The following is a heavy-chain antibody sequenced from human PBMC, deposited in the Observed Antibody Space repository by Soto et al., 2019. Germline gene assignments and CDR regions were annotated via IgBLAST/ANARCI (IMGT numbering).Heavy chain of an antibody. Sequence: SETLSLTCAVYGGSFSGYYWSWIRQPPGKGLEWIGEINHSGSTNYNPSLKSRVTISVDTSKNQFSRKLCSVTSADTAVYYCARGPHNGPTGANYGPLDAFDIWGQGTMVTVSS. V-gene: IGHV4-34*01. J-gene: IGHJ3*02. CDR2: INHSGST. CDR3: ARGPHNGPTGANYGPLDAFDI. D-gene: IGHD1-7*01. CDR1: GGSFSGYY.